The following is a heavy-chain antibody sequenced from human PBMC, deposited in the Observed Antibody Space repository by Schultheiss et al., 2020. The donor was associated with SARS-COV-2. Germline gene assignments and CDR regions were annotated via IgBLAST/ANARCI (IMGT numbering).Heavy chain of an antibody. CDR3: AKSFGYDSRD. J-gene: IGHJ4*02. V-gene: IGHV3-30*18. D-gene: IGHD3-22*01. CDR2: ISFDGSNK. Sequence: GGSLRLSCAASGFTFRSFGMHWVRQAPGKGLEWVALISFDGSNKYYGDSVKGRFTISRDNSKNTLYLQMNSLRAEDTAVYYCAKSFGYDSRDWGQGTLVTVSS. CDR1: GFTFRSFG.